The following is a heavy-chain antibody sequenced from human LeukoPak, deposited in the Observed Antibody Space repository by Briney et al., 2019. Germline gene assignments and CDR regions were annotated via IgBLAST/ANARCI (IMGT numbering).Heavy chain of an antibody. V-gene: IGHV3-11*01. CDR2: ISTSGSTI. J-gene: IGHJ4*02. D-gene: IGHD6-6*01. Sequence: GGSLRLSCAASGFTFSDYYMSWIRQAPGKGLEWVSYISTSGSTIYYADSVKGRFTISRDNSKNTLYLQMNSLRAEDTAVYYCAKVKYSSSSGAFDYWGQGTLVTVSS. CDR1: GFTFSDYY. CDR3: AKVKYSSSSGAFDY.